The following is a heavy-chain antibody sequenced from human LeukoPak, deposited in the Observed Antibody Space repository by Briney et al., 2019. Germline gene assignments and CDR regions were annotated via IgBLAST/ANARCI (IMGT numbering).Heavy chain of an antibody. D-gene: IGHD3-16*01. V-gene: IGHV1-46*01. CDR2: INPSGGST. CDR1: GYTFTSYH. J-gene: IGHJ3*02. CDR3: ARDHSPRFTFSGDAFDI. Sequence: GASVKVSCKASGYTFTSYHMHWVRQAPGQGLEWMGIINPSGGSTNYAQRFRGRVTMTRDTSISTAYMELSRLRSDDTAVYYCARDHSPRFTFSGDAFDIWGQGTMVTVSS.